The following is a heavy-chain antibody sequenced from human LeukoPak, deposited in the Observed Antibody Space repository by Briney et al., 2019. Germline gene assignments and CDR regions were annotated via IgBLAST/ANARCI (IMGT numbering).Heavy chain of an antibody. J-gene: IGHJ3*02. CDR3: ARVRDGYNNDAFDI. Sequence: SETLSLTCTVSGGSISSYYWSWIRQPPGKGLEWIGYIYYSGSTDYNPSLKSRVTISVDTSKNQFSLKLSSVTAADTAVYYCARVRDGYNNDAFDIWGQGTMVTVSS. CDR2: IYYSGST. D-gene: IGHD5-24*01. V-gene: IGHV4-59*01. CDR1: GGSISSYY.